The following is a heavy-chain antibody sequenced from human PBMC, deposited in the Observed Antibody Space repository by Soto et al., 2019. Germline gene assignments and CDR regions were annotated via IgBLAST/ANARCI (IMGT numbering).Heavy chain of an antibody. Sequence: QVQLQQSGPGLAKPSQTLSLTCAISGDSVSSNSAAWNWVRQSPSRGLEWLGRTYYRSKWYNDYAASVKSRITITPATSKNQFSLQLTSMTPEDTAVYYCASANPTGGGYARWGQGTLVTVSS. CDR1: GDSVSSNSAA. CDR3: ASANPTGGGYAR. J-gene: IGHJ4*02. D-gene: IGHD5-12*01. V-gene: IGHV6-1*01. CDR2: TYYRSKWYN.